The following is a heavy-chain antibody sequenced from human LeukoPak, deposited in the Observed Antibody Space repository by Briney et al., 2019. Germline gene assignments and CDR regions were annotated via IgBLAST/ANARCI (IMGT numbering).Heavy chain of an antibody. J-gene: IGHJ4*02. CDR1: GFTFSSYA. CDR2: ISYDGSNK. D-gene: IGHD6-19*01. Sequence: GGSLRLSCAASGFTFSSYAMHWVRQAPGKGLEWVAVISYDGSNKYYADSVEGRFTISRDNSKNTLYLQMNSLRAEDTAVYYCARDGEHSSGPLGVNFDYWGQGTLVTVSS. CDR3: ARDGEHSSGPLGVNFDY. V-gene: IGHV3-30-3*01.